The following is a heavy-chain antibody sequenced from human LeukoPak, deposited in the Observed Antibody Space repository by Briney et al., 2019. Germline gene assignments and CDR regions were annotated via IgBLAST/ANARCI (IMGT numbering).Heavy chain of an antibody. Sequence: PGGSLRLSCAASGFTFSSYAMTWVRQAPGKGVEWVSLISASGVNTYYADSVKGRFTISRDNSKNTLSLQMNSLRAEDTAVYYCAKDVRVGGGGMDVWGQGTPVTASS. CDR2: ISASGVNT. J-gene: IGHJ6*02. CDR3: AKDVRVGGGGMDV. CDR1: GFTFSSYA. V-gene: IGHV3-23*01. D-gene: IGHD1-26*01.